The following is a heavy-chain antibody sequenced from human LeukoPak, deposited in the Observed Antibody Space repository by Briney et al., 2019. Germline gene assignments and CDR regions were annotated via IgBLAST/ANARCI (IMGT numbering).Heavy chain of an antibody. CDR3: AKDTFRIFGVVTLDY. Sequence: PGGSLRLSCAASGFTFSNTWMSWVRQAPGKGLEWVSAISGSGGSTYYADSVKGRFTISRDNSKNTLYLQMNSLRAEDTAVYYCAKDTFRIFGVVTLDYWGQGTLVTVSS. V-gene: IGHV3-23*01. CDR2: ISGSGGST. CDR1: GFTFSNTW. D-gene: IGHD3-3*01. J-gene: IGHJ4*02.